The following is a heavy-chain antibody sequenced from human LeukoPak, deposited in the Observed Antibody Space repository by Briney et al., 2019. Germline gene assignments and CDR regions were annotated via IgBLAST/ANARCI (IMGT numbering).Heavy chain of an antibody. Sequence: ASVKVSCKASGYTFTGYYMHWVRQAPGQGLEWRGWINPNSGGTNYAQKFQGRVTMTRDTSISTAYMELSGLRSDDTAVYYCARSSVASYYFDYWGQGTLVTVSS. V-gene: IGHV1-2*02. CDR3: ARSSVASYYFDY. CDR2: INPNSGGT. CDR1: GYTFTGYY. J-gene: IGHJ4*02. D-gene: IGHD6-6*01.